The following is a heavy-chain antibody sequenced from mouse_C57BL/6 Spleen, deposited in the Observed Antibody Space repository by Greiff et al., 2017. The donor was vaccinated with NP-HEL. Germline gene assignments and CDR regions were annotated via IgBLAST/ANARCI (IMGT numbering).Heavy chain of an antibody. CDR1: GYTFTSYW. V-gene: IGHV1-55*01. J-gene: IGHJ4*01. Sequence: QVQLQQPGAELVKPGASVKMSCKASGYTFTSYWITWVKQRPGQGLEWIGDIYHGSGSTNYNEKFKSKATLTVDTSSSTAYMQLSSLTSEDSAVYYWAQYYSKYYAMDYWGQGTSVTVSS. CDR3: AQYYSKYYAMDY. CDR2: IYHGSGST. D-gene: IGHD2-5*01.